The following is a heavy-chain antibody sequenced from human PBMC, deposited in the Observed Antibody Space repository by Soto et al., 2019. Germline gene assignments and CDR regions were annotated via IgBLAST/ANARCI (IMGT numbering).Heavy chain of an antibody. Sequence: QVQLVESGGGLVKPGGSLRLSCAASGFTFSDYYMSWIRQAPGKGLEWVSYISSGGSSKYYTESVKGRFTISRDIANNSLQLQMDYLRVEDTAVYFCARRGPLNNVVVVPDYFGLDVWGQGTTVTVSS. CDR3: ARRGPLNNVVVVPDYFGLDV. D-gene: IGHD2-15*01. V-gene: IGHV3-11*01. J-gene: IGHJ6*02. CDR1: GFTFSDYY. CDR2: ISSGGSSK.